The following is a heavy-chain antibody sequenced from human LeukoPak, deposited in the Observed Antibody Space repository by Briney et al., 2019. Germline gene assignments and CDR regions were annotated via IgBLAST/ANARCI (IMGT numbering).Heavy chain of an antibody. Sequence: GGSLRLSCAASGFTFSDYYMSWIRQAPGKGLEWVSYISSSGSTIYYADSVKGRFTISRDNAKNSLYLQMNSLRAEDTAVYYCARESTQNHFRIAASWGQGTLVTVSS. CDR2: ISSSGSTI. V-gene: IGHV3-11*01. D-gene: IGHD6-13*01. J-gene: IGHJ5*02. CDR3: ARESTQNHFRIAAS. CDR1: GFTFSDYY.